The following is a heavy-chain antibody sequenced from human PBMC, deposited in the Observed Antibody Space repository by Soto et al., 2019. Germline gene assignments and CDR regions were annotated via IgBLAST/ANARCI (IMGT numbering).Heavy chain of an antibody. Sequence: SETLSLTCTVSGGSISSGGYYWSWIRQHPGKGLEWIGYIYYSGSTYYNPSLKSRVTISVDTSKNQFSLKLSSVTAADTAVYYCARTGTSDSGYDLYNWFDPWGQGTLVTVSS. V-gene: IGHV4-31*03. J-gene: IGHJ5*02. CDR1: GGSISSGGYY. CDR3: ARTGTSDSGYDLYNWFDP. D-gene: IGHD5-12*01. CDR2: IYYSGST.